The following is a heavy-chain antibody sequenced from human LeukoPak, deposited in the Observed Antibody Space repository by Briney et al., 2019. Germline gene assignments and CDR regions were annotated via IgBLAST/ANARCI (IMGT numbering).Heavy chain of an antibody. V-gene: IGHV4-39*01. CDR3: ARMMYGNGWNRYYFDY. D-gene: IGHD6-19*01. Sequence: SETLSLTCTVSGDSTSSYNHYRGWIRQPPGKGLEWLGSICYGGSTHDNPSLKSRVTISVDTSKNQFSLRVTSATAADTAVYYCARMMYGNGWNRYYFDYWGQGTLVTVSS. CDR1: GDSTSSYNHY. CDR2: ICYGGST. J-gene: IGHJ4*02.